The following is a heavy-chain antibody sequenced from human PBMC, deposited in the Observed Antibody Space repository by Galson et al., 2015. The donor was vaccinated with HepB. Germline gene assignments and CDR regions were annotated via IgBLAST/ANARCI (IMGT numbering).Heavy chain of an antibody. D-gene: IGHD2-2*01. Sequence: SLRLSCAASGFTFSSYAMHWVRQAPGKGLEWVAVISYDGSNKYYADSVKGRFTISRDNSKNTLYLQVNSLRAEDTAVYYCASPTYCSSTSCYASGYFQHWGQGTLVTVSS. CDR2: ISYDGSNK. CDR3: ASPTYCSSTSCYASGYFQH. V-gene: IGHV3-30-3*01. J-gene: IGHJ1*01. CDR1: GFTFSSYA.